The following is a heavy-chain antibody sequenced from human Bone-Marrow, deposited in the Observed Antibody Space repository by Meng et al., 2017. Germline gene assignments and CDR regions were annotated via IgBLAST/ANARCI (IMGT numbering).Heavy chain of an antibody. Sequence: SVKVSCKASGGTFSSYAISWVRQAPGQGLEWMGGIIPIFGTANYAQKSQGRVTITADKSTSTAYMELSSLRSEDTAVYYCPSRGLDDAFDIWGQGTMVTVSS. D-gene: IGHD3-10*01. V-gene: IGHV1-69*06. CDR1: GGTFSSYA. CDR3: PSRGLDDAFDI. CDR2: IIPIFGTA. J-gene: IGHJ3*02.